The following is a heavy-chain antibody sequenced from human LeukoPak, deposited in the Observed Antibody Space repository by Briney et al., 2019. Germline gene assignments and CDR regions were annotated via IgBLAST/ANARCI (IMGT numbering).Heavy chain of an antibody. Sequence: SETLSLTCTVSGGSISSSSYYWGWIRQPPGKGLEWIGEIYHSGSTNYNPSLKSRVTISVDKSKNQFSLKLSSVTAADTAVYYCASMDQLWGSNYWGQGTLVTVSS. D-gene: IGHD3-16*01. J-gene: IGHJ4*02. V-gene: IGHV4-39*07. CDR3: ASMDQLWGSNY. CDR1: GGSISSSSYY. CDR2: IYHSGST.